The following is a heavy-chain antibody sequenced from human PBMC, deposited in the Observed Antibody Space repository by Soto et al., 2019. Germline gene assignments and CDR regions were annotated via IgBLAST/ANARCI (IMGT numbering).Heavy chain of an antibody. CDR1: GGSISSGGYY. Sequence: SETLSLTCTVSGGSISSGGYYWSWIRQHPGKGLEWIGYIYYSGTTFYNPSLKSRVTLSVDTSKNQFALKLSSVTAAETAVYYCGRQGITGSYSAAFDMGGKGKRFTV. CDR2: IYYSGTT. J-gene: IGHJ3*02. CDR3: GRQGITGSYSAAFDM. V-gene: IGHV4-39*01. D-gene: IGHD1-26*01.